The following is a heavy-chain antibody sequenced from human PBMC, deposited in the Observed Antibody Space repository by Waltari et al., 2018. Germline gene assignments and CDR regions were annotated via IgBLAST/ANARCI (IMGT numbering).Heavy chain of an antibody. D-gene: IGHD1-7*01. J-gene: IGHJ4*02. CDR1: GFSFSTSS. Sequence: EVQLVESGGGLVQPGGSLRLSCAASGFSFSTSSMNWVRQAPGKGLAWVANIQRDGSEESYVDSVKGRFTISRDNAKNSLYLHMNSLRAEDTAVYYCAKNGGITGTIAYWGQGTLVTVSS. CDR3: AKNGGITGTIAY. CDR2: IQRDGSEE. V-gene: IGHV3-7*01.